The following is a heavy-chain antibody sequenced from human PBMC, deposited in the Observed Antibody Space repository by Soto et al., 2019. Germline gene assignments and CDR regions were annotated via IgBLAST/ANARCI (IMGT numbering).Heavy chain of an antibody. V-gene: IGHV4-61*01. D-gene: IGHD5-12*01. CDR3: ARVLRDGYIPSAFDI. J-gene: IGHJ3*02. CDR1: GGSVSSGSYY. CDR2: IYYSGST. Sequence: QVQLQESGPGLVKPSETLSLTCTVSGGSVSSGSYYWSWIRQPPGKGLEWIGYIYYSGSTNYNLSLMSRVTISVDTSKNQFSLKLSSVTAADTAVYYCARVLRDGYIPSAFDIWGQGTMVTVSS.